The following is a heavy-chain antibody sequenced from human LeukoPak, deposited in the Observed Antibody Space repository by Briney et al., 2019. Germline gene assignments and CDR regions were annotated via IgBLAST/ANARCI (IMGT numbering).Heavy chain of an antibody. D-gene: IGHD3-16*01. V-gene: IGHV1-8*01. J-gene: IGHJ5*02. Sequence: ASVKVSCKAAGYSFTTYDINWVRQATGQGLEWMGWMNPNSGNTGYAQKFQGRVTMTRNTSISTAYMELSSLRSEDTAVYYCARGRGGGRRENWFDPWGQGTLVTVSS. CDR3: ARGRGGGRRENWFDP. CDR1: GYSFTTYD. CDR2: MNPNSGNT.